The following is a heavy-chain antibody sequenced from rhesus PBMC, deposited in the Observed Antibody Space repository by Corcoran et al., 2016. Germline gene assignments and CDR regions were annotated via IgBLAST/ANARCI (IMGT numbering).Heavy chain of an antibody. Sequence: QLQLQESGPGLVKPSETLSLTCAVSGGSISSNYWSWIRQPPGKGLEWIGRNSGSSGSTDYNPSLKSRVTISTDTSKNQFSLKLSSVTAADTAVYYCARDAPGYYYAFDFWGQGLRVTVSS. CDR3: ARDAPGYYYAFDF. V-gene: IGHV4-173*01. CDR1: GGSISSNY. D-gene: IGHD3-34*01. J-gene: IGHJ3*01. CDR2: NSGSSGST.